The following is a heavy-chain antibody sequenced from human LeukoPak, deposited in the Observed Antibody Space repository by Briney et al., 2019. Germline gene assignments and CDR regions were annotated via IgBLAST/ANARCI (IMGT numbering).Heavy chain of an antibody. J-gene: IGHJ2*01. CDR3: ARIQQDDWYFDL. Sequence: SETLSLTCAVSGYSISSGYYWGWIRQPPGKGLEWIGSIYHSGSTYYNPSLKSRVTISVDTSKNQFSLKLSSVTAADTAVYYCARIQQDDWYFDLWGCGTLVTVSS. CDR1: GYSISSGYY. V-gene: IGHV4-38-2*01. CDR2: IYHSGST.